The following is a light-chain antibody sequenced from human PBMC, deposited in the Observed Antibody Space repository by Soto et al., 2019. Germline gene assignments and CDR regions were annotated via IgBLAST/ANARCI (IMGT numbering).Light chain of an antibody. J-gene: IGKJ4*01. V-gene: IGKV3-15*01. CDR1: QNIDNN. CDR3: QQYNNWPPLT. Sequence: EILMTQSPATLYVSPGERASLSCRAIQNIDNNLAWYQQRPGQAPRLLIYGASTRTTGIPGRFSGSGSGTEFTLTINILQSEDFAVYYCQQYNNWPPLTFGGGTKVAIK. CDR2: GAS.